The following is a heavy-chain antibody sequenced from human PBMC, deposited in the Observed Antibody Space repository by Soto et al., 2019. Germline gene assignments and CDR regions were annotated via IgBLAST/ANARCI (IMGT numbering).Heavy chain of an antibody. J-gene: IGHJ4*02. CDR2: ISTDGINK. CDR1: GFTFSSYT. D-gene: IGHD6-19*01. Sequence: QVQVVESGGGVVQPGRSLRLSCAASGFTFSSYTMQWVRQAPGKGLEWVSVISTDGINKYYADSVKGRFTISRDNSKNMVYLEMNGLRIEDTAVYYCARSFLAGTGGDYWGPGTLVVVSS. V-gene: IGHV3-30*03. CDR3: ARSFLAGTGGDY.